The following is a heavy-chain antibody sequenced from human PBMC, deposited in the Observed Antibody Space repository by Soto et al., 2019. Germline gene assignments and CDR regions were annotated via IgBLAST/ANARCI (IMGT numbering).Heavy chain of an antibody. CDR1: GFTFSSYA. J-gene: IGHJ4*02. CDR3: AKRATMDIVVVVALDY. D-gene: IGHD2-15*01. CDR2: ISGSGGST. Sequence: EVQLLESGGGLVQPGGSLRLSCAASGFTFSSYAMSWVRQAPGKGLEWVSAISGSGGSTYYADSVKGRFTISRDNSKNTLYLQMNSLRAEDTAVYYCAKRATMDIVVVVALDYWGQGTLVTVSS. V-gene: IGHV3-23*01.